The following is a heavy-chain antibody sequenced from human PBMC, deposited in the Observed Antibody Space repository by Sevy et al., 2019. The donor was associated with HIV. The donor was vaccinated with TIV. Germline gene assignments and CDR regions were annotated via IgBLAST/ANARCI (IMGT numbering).Heavy chain of an antibody. J-gene: IGHJ6*02. CDR3: AGQGGGDFWSGYYIYYYGMDV. D-gene: IGHD3-3*01. Sequence: ASVKVSCKASGYTFTSYDINWVRQATGQGLEWMGWMNPNSGNTGYAQKFQGRVTMTRNTSISTAYMELSSLRSEDTAVYYCAGQGGGDFWSGYYIYYYGMDVWGQGTTVTVSS. CDR2: MNPNSGNT. CDR1: GYTFTSYD. V-gene: IGHV1-8*01.